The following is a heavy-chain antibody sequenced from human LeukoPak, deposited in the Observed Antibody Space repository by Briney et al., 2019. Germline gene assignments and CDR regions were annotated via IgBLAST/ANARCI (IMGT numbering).Heavy chain of an antibody. D-gene: IGHD3-16*01. J-gene: IGHJ4*02. CDR2: IHNSGRP. V-gene: IGHV4-59*01. CDR1: GSSISSYY. CDR3: ARVSRWSDWAFEG. Sequence: SETLSLTCTVSGSSISSYYWSWIRQPPGKGLEWIGYIHNSGRPDYNPSLKSRVTISVDTSKNQFSLNLISVTAADTAVYYCARVSRWSDWAFEGWGQGTLVTVSS.